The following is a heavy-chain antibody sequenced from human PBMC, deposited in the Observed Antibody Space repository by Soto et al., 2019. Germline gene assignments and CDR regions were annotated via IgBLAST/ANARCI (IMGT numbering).Heavy chain of an antibody. D-gene: IGHD3-22*01. J-gene: IGHJ4*02. CDR2: IKSKTDGGTT. CDR3: TTDPVYYYDSSGYPYYFDY. CDR1: GFTFSNAW. Sequence: PGGSLRLSCAASGFTFSNAWMSWVRQAPGKGLEWVGRIKSKTDGGTTDYAAPVKGRFTISRDDSKNTLYLQMNSLKTEDTAVYYCTTDPVYYYDSSGYPYYFDYWGQGTLVTVSS. V-gene: IGHV3-15*01.